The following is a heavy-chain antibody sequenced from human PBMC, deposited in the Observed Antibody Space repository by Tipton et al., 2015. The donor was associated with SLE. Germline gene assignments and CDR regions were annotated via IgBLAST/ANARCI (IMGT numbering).Heavy chain of an antibody. CDR1: GGSFSGYY. V-gene: IGHV4-34*01. CDR3: ASERIEEYGGKENWIDP. D-gene: IGHD4/OR15-4a*01. J-gene: IGHJ5*02. Sequence: TLSLTCAVYGGSFSGYYWSWLRQSPGKGLEWIGEINHSGSTNYNPSLKSRVTISVDRSNNQFSLNLSSATAADTAVYYGASERIEEYGGKENWIDPWGQGTLVTVSS. CDR2: INHSGST.